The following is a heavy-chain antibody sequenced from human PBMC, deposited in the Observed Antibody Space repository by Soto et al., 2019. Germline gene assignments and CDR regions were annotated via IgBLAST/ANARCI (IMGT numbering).Heavy chain of an antibody. CDR1: GFTFSSYW. CDR3: VCFECGRTAVVTAMEANGY. CDR2: VNSDESTT. Sequence: PGGSVRLSCAASGFTFSSYWMHWVRQGPGKGLVWVSRVNSDESTTSYADPVKGRFTISRDNAKNTLYLQMSSLRVEDTALYYCVCFECGRTAVVTAMEANGYWGQGTLVTVSS. V-gene: IGHV3-74*01. J-gene: IGHJ4*02. D-gene: IGHD2-21*02.